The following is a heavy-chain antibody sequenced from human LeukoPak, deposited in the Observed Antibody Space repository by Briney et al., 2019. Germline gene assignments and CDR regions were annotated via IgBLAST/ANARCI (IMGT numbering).Heavy chain of an antibody. CDR2: ISGSGGST. V-gene: IGHV3-23*01. J-gene: IGHJ4*02. D-gene: IGHD5-18*01. CDR3: ARDLSGVTGYTYGRGIDY. Sequence: PGGSLRLSCAASGFTFSSYAMSWVRQAPGKGLEWVSVISGSGGSTYYADSVKGRFTISRDNSKNTLYLQMNSLRAEDAAVYYCARDLSGVTGYTYGRGIDYWGQGTLVTVSS. CDR1: GFTFSSYA.